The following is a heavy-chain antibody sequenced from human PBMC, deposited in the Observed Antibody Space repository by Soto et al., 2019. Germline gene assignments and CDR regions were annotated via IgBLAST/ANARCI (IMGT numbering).Heavy chain of an antibody. CDR3: TRPGGDQYDYYGRDV. CDR2: IRSKVNNFAT. Sequence: EVQLVESGGDLVQPGGSLTLSCAASGFTSSASAIHWVRQASGKGLEWVGRIRSKVNNFATAFAASVKGRFTISRDDSKNTIYLQMNSLKSEDSAVYYCTRPGGDQYDYYGRDVWGQGTTVTVSS. CDR1: GFTSSASA. V-gene: IGHV3-73*02. D-gene: IGHD2-21*01. J-gene: IGHJ6*02.